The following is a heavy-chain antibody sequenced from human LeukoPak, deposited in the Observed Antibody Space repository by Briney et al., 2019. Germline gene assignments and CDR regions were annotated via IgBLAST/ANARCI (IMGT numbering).Heavy chain of an antibody. D-gene: IGHD3-10*01. V-gene: IGHV4-34*01. Sequence: PSETLSLTCTVSGGSISSYYWSWIRQPPGKGLEWIGEINHSGSTNYNPSLKSRVTISVDTSKNQFSLKLSSVTAADTAVYYCARNGPRVRGVIGRGIDYWGQGTLVTVSS. CDR1: GGSISSYY. CDR3: ARNGPRVRGVIGRGIDY. J-gene: IGHJ4*02. CDR2: INHSGST.